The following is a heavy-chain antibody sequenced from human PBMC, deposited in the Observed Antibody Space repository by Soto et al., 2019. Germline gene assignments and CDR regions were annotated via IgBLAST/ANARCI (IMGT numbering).Heavy chain of an antibody. Sequence: SETLSLTCTVSGAPISSYYWSWIRQSPGQGLEWIAYIHHIGNSNYNPSLKSRVTISVDTSKNQFTLKLTSVTAAEMAVYYCARHKITGLFDYWCHGSLDTVTS. J-gene: IGHJ4*01. V-gene: IGHV4-59*08. CDR1: GAPISSYY. D-gene: IGHD1-1*01. CDR2: IHHIGNS. CDR3: ARHKITGLFDY.